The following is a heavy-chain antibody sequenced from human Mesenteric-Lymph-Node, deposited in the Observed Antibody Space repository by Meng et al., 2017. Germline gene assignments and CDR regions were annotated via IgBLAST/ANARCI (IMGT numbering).Heavy chain of an antibody. V-gene: IGHV3-74*01. CDR3: ARGRLNPGLFDS. CDR2: INYDGSVT. D-gene: IGHD1-14*01. CDR1: GFTFRSYW. J-gene: IGHJ4*02. Sequence: GGSLRLSCAASGFTFRSYWMHWVRQLPGKGLVWVSRINYDGSVTDYADSVKGRFTVSRDHSNNTLYLQMNSLRAEDTAVYYCARGRLNPGLFDSWGQGTLVTVSS.